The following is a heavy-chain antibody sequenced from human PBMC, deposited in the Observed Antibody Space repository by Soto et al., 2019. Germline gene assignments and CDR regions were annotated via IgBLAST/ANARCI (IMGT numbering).Heavy chain of an antibody. Sequence: QVQLVESGGGVVQSGRSLRLSCAASGFTFSSKAMHWVRQAPGKGLEWVAVISYDGSNKYYADSVKGRFTISRDNSKNTLYLQMNSLRVEDTSVYYCMREGHSGSYLNDAFDVWGQGTMVTVSS. CDR1: GFTFSSKA. J-gene: IGHJ3*01. CDR3: MREGHSGSYLNDAFDV. V-gene: IGHV3-30-3*01. CDR2: ISYDGSNK. D-gene: IGHD1-26*01.